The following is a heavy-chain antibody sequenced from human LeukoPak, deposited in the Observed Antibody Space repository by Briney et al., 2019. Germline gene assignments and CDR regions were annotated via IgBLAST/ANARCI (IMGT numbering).Heavy chain of an antibody. D-gene: IGHD3-3*01. Sequence: GGSLRLSCAASGFIFSTYWMTWVRQAPGKGLEWVANIKQDGSEEYYVDSVKGRFTISRDNAKDSLYLQMNGLRTEDTAVYYCTSGRPYYDFWSGPPFDYWGQGTLVTVSS. J-gene: IGHJ4*02. CDR1: GFIFSTYW. V-gene: IGHV3-7*01. CDR3: TSGRPYYDFWSGPPFDY. CDR2: IKQDGSEE.